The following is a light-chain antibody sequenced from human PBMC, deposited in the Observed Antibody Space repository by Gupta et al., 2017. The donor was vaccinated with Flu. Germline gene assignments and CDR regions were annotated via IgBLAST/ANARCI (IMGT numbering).Light chain of an antibody. CDR3: ATWADSLSAVV. CDR2: NSN. Sequence: QSVLTQPPSTSGTPGQRVTFSCSGGNSNIGINYVYWYQQLPGAAPKLISYNSNQRPSGVPDRFSGSKSGTSASLAISGLRSEEEAEYYCATWADSLSAVVFGGGTKLTVL. V-gene: IGLV1-47*02. CDR1: NSNIGINY. J-gene: IGLJ2*01.